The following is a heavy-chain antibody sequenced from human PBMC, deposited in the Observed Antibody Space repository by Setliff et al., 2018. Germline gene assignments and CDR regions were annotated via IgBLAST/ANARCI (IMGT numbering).Heavy chain of an antibody. CDR2: IHPSGST. V-gene: IGHV4-61*02. D-gene: IGHD1-1*01. J-gene: IGHJ5*02. CDR1: GDSISSGSYH. Sequence: SETLSLTCTASGDSISSGSYHWSWIRKPAGKGLEWIGRIHPSGSTNYNPSLKSRVSISVDTSRNQFSLKVSSVTAADTAVYYCARTTGSTHNWLDPWGPGTLVTVSS. CDR3: ARTTGSTHNWLDP.